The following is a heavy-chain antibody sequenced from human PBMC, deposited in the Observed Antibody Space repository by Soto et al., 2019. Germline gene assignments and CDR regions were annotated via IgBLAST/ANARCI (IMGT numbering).Heavy chain of an antibody. D-gene: IGHD3-10*02. J-gene: IGHJ4*02. CDR2: FYYSGTT. Sequence: ETLSLTGTVSGECMTAPYSNKAWIRQPPGKGLEWIGTFYYSGTTYQNPPLRSRITISGDTSRNQFSLNLRSVTAADSGVYYCEKLVRDDVRRSDLDHWGQGTLVTVSS. V-gene: IGHV4-39*01. CDR3: EKLVRDDVRRSDLDH. CDR1: GECMTAPYSN.